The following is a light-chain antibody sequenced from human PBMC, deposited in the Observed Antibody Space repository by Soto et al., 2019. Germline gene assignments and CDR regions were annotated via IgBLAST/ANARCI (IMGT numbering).Light chain of an antibody. CDR2: QTS. CDR1: QYINTR. V-gene: IGKV3-11*01. J-gene: IGKJ1*01. CDR3: HQRQSWPRT. Sequence: EIVLTRCPANLSSFPGDRVTLSCRASQYINTRLAWYQHRPGQAPRLLIYQTSIGAAGIPARFSASGSGTDFTLTISDVQPEDFALYYCHQRQSWPRTFGQGTKV.